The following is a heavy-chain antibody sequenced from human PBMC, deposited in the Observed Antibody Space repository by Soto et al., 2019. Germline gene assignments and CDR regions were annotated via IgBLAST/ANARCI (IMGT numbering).Heavy chain of an antibody. CDR1: GGTFNRSA. D-gene: IGHD1-20*01. CDR3: ARLTYLNTWPVFDY. CDR2: IIPFFNTA. V-gene: IGHV1-69*12. Sequence: QVQLVQSGAEVKQPGSSVKVSCKAAGGTFNRSAISWVRQAPGQGLEWMGGIIPFFNTANSAQKFQGRVTFNADETTATVYMELSSLRADDTVIYYCARLTYLNTWPVFDYWGQGTLVTVSS. J-gene: IGHJ4*02.